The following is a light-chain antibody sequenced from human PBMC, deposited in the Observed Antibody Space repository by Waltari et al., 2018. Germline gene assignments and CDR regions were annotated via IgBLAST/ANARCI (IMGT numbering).Light chain of an antibody. CDR2: GAS. J-gene: IGKJ1*01. Sequence: EIELTKSLGTLSLSPGESATLSCRTSQSVNRALAWYQQKPGQAPRLLIYGASNRATGIPDRFSGRGSGTDFSLTISSLEPEDCAVYYCQHYLRLPVTFGQGTKVEVK. V-gene: IGKV3-20*01. CDR1: QSVNRA. CDR3: QHYLRLPVT.